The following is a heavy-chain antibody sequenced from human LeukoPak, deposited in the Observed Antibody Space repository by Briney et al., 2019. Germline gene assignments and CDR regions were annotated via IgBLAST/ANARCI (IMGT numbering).Heavy chain of an antibody. CDR3: ARHYKYEVWSGYVDYYYMDV. Sequence: GESLKISCKGSGYSFTSYWIGWVRQMPGKGLEWMGIIYPGDSDTRYSPSFQGQVTISADKSISTAYLQWSSLKASDTAMYYCARHYKYEVWSGYVDYYYMDVWAKGTTFTVS. CDR2: IYPGDSDT. V-gene: IGHV5-51*01. CDR1: GYSFTSYW. J-gene: IGHJ6*03. D-gene: IGHD3-3*01.